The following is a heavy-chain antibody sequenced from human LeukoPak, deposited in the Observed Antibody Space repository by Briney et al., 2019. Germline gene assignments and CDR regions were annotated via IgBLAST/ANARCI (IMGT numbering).Heavy chain of an antibody. D-gene: IGHD5-18*01. V-gene: IGHV4-59*01. J-gene: IGHJ6*04. Sequence: SETLSLTCTVSGGSISSYYWSWIRQPPGKGLEWIGYIYYSGSTNYNPSLKSRGTISVDTSKNQFSLKLSSVTAADTAVYYCARRYSYGYGDPDVWGKGTTVTVSS. CDR2: IYYSGST. CDR1: GGSISSYY. CDR3: ARRYSYGYGDPDV.